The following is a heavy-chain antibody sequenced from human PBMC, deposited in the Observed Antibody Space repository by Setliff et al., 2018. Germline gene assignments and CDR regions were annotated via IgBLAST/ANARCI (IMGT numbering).Heavy chain of an antibody. V-gene: IGHV3-30*03. Sequence: PGGSLRLSCAASGFTVSSFSMHWVRQAPVKGLDWVATLSDDGSNEFYADSVKGRFTTSRDNSKNTLSLQMSSLRTEDTAIYFCAGQGPIFGSGLIPGFDQWGQGTMVTVSS. D-gene: IGHD3-3*01. CDR3: AGQGPIFGSGLIPGFDQ. J-gene: IGHJ4*02. CDR1: GFTVSSFS. CDR2: LSDDGSNE.